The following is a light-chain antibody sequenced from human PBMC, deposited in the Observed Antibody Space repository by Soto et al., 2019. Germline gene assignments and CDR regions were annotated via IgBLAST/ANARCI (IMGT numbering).Light chain of an antibody. CDR1: SSDIGAYNY. Sequence: QSALTQPASVSGSPGQSITISCTGTSSDIGAYNYVSWYQQHPGKAPKLMIYGVTNRPSGVSNRFSGSKSGNTASLTISGLQAEDEADYYCSSYTTSSTLGFGGGTKLTAL. CDR3: SSYTTSSTLG. V-gene: IGLV2-14*01. CDR2: GVT. J-gene: IGLJ2*01.